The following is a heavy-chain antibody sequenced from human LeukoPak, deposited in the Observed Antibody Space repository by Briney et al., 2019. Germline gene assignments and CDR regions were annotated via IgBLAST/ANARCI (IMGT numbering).Heavy chain of an antibody. Sequence: ASVKVSCKTSGYNFSSYAMIWVRQAPGQGLEWMGWINTNTENPTYAQGFTGRFVVSLDTSVNTAYLQISSLKAEDTALYYCARGTRLVYSTSWFVGSSAFDIWGQGTLVTVSS. CDR3: ARGTRLVYSTSWFVGSSAFDI. V-gene: IGHV7-4-1*02. CDR1: GYNFSSYA. J-gene: IGHJ3*02. CDR2: INTNTENP. D-gene: IGHD6-13*01.